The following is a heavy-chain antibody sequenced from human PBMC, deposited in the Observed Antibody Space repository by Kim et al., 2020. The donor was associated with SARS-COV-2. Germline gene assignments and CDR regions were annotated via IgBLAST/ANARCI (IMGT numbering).Heavy chain of an antibody. V-gene: IGHV4-59*08. CDR3: ARLGCSTSCYAFDI. J-gene: IGHJ3*02. D-gene: IGHD2-2*01. Sequence: SETLSLTCTVSGGSISSYYWSWIRQPPGKGLEWIGYIYYSGSTNYNPSLKSRVTISVDTSKNQFSLKLSSVTAADTAVYYCARLGCSTSCYAFDIWGQGKMVTVSS. CDR2: IYYSGST. CDR1: GGSISSYY.